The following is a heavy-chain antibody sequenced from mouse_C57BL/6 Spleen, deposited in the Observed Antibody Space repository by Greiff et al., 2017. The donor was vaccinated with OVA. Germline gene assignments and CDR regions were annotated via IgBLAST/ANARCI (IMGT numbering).Heavy chain of an antibody. D-gene: IGHD1-1*01. V-gene: IGHV1-50*01. J-gene: IGHJ4*01. CDR2: IDPSDSYT. Sequence: VQLQQPGAELVKPGASVKLSCKASGYTFTSYWMQWVKQRPGQGLVWIGEIDPSDSYTNYNQKFKGKATLTVDTSSSTAYMQLSSLTSEDSAVYYCARWGTTVRDYAMDYWGQGTSVTVSS. CDR1: GYTFTSYW. CDR3: ARWGTTVRDYAMDY.